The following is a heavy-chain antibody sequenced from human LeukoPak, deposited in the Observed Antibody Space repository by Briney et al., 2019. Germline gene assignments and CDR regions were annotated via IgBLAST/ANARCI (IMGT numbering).Heavy chain of an antibody. CDR3: ATNSGSYFLY. Sequence: ASVKVSCKVSGYTLTELSMHWVRQAPGKGLEWMGGFDPEEAETIYAQKFQGRVTMTEDTSTDTAYMELSSLRSEDTAVYYCATNSGSYFLYWGQGTQVTVSS. J-gene: IGHJ4*02. CDR2: FDPEEAET. V-gene: IGHV1-24*01. CDR1: GYTLTELS. D-gene: IGHD1-26*01.